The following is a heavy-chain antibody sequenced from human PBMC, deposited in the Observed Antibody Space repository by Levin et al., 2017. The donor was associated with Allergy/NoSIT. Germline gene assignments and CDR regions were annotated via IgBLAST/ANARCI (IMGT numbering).Heavy chain of an antibody. CDR2: IYYSGST. CDR3: ARLGLAARLAFGD. J-gene: IGHJ4*02. CDR1: GGSISSSSYY. Sequence: SETLSLTCTVSGGSISSSSYYWGWIRQPPGKGLEWIGSIYYSGSTYYNPSLKSRVTISVDTSKNQFSLKLSSVTAADTAVYYCARLGLAARLAFGDWGQGTLVTVSS. D-gene: IGHD6-6*01. V-gene: IGHV4-39*01.